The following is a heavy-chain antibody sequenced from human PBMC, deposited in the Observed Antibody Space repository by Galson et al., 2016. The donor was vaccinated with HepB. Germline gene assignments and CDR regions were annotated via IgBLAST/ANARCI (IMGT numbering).Heavy chain of an antibody. CDR1: ADTFSAYV. D-gene: IGHD3-16*01. J-gene: IGHJ4*01. CDR2: IIPRFGTA. CDR3: ARTVSGTGRHGIYYYFDY. V-gene: IGHV1-69*13. Sequence: SVKVSCKASADTFSAYVISWVRQAPGQGLEWMGRIIPRFGTANHEQKFQARVTITADESTNPAYMELTSLRSDDTAIYYCARTVSGTGRHGIYYYFDYWGRGTLVTVSS.